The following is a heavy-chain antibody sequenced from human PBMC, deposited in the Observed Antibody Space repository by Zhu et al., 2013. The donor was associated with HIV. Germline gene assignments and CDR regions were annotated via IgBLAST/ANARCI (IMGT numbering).Heavy chain of an antibody. CDR2: INPSGGST. V-gene: IGHV1-46*01. J-gene: IGHJ3*02. Sequence: QVQLVQSGAEVKKPGASVKVSCKASGYTFTSYYMHWVRQAPGQGLEWMGIINPSGGSTSYAQKFQGRVTMTRDTSTSTVYMELSSLRSEDTAVYYCASWDVDTAMGDDAFDIWGQGTMVTVSS. CDR1: GYTFTSYY. CDR3: ASWDVDTAMGDDAFDI. D-gene: IGHD5-18*01.